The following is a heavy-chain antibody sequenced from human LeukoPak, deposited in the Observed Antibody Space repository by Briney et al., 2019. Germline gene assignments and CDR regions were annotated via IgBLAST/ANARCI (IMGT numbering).Heavy chain of an antibody. J-gene: IGHJ5*02. CDR1: GGSISSYY. D-gene: IGHD2-21*02. V-gene: IGHV4-59*01. CDR2: IYYSGTT. Sequence: SETLSLTCTVSGGSISSYYWSWIRQPPGKGLEWIGYIYYSGTTNYNPSLKSRVSMSVDTSKNQFSLKLSSVTAADTAVYYCARGLPCCGGDCYSPWGQGTLVTVSS. CDR3: ARGLPCCGGDCYSP.